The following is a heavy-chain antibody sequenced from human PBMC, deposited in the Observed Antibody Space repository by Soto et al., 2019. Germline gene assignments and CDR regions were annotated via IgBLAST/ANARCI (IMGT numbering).Heavy chain of an antibody. V-gene: IGHV1-69*13. CDR3: ASRGAVAGRIFDY. D-gene: IGHD6-19*01. Sequence: SVKVSCKASGGTFSSYAISWVRQAPGQGLEWMGGIIPIFGTANYAQKFQGRVTITADESTSTAYMELSSLRSEDTAVYYCASRGAVAGRIFDYWGQGTLVTSPQ. J-gene: IGHJ4*02. CDR1: GGTFSSYA. CDR2: IIPIFGTA.